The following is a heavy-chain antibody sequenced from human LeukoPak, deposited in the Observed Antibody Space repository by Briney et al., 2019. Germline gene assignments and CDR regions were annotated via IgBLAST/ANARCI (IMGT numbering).Heavy chain of an antibody. Sequence: GGSLRLSCAASGFTFSSYAMHWVRQAPGKGLEWVAVISYDGSIKYYADSVKGRFTTSRDNSKNMLYLQMNSLSAEGTAVYYCARGPGYSSGWYVLSVDYWGQGTLVTVSS. J-gene: IGHJ4*02. CDR2: ISYDGSIK. CDR1: GFTFSSYA. V-gene: IGHV3-30-3*01. CDR3: ARGPGYSSGWYVLSVDY. D-gene: IGHD6-19*01.